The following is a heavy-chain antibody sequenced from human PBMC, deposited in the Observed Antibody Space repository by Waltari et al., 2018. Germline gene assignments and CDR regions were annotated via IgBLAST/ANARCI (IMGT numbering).Heavy chain of an antibody. CDR1: GYSFTDFP. CDR3: ASIGRDFVWGSYRY. V-gene: IGHV1-2*02. CDR2: INPNTGFT. D-gene: IGHD3-16*02. J-gene: IGHJ4*02. Sequence: QVQLVQSGAEVRKPGASVKVSCKASGYSFTDFPLHWVRQAPGQGLVWLGWINPNTGFTKYAPDFQARVTMTRDTSVDTAYMELTNLRSDDTAVYFCASIGRDFVWGSYRYWGQGSLVTVSS.